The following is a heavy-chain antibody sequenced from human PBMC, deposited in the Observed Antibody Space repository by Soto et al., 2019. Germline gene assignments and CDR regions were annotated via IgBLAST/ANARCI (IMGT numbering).Heavy chain of an antibody. V-gene: IGHV5-51*01. CDR2: IYPGDSDT. Sequence: LGEALKISCKGSGYSFTSYWIGWVRQIPGKGLEWMGIIYPGDSDTRYSPSFQGQVTISADKSISTAYLQWSSLKASDTAMYYCARQRLANSYGMDVWGQGTTVTVSS. CDR3: ARQRLANSYGMDV. D-gene: IGHD1-26*01. J-gene: IGHJ6*02. CDR1: GYSFTSYW.